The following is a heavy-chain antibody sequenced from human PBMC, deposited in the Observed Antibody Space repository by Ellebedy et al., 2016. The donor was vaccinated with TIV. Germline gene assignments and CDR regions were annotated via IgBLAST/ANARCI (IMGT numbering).Heavy chain of an antibody. CDR3: ARAGSSGWEAYFDL. CDR1: GFTFTQYW. J-gene: IGHJ2*01. Sequence: GESLKISCAASGFTFTQYWLHWVRQAPRKGPVWVSRINSDGSSTTYADSVKGRFTISRDNAKNTLYLQMNSLRAEDTAVYYCARAGSSGWEAYFDLWGRGTLVTVSS. D-gene: IGHD6-19*01. V-gene: IGHV3-74*01. CDR2: INSDGSST.